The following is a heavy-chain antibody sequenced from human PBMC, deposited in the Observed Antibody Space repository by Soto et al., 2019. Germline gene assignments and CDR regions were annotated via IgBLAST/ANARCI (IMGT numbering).Heavy chain of an antibody. CDR3: ARDSSRGSYYPY. J-gene: IGHJ4*02. CDR1: GFTFSSYE. V-gene: IGHV3-48*03. D-gene: IGHD1-26*01. CDR2: ISSSGSTI. Sequence: VGSLRLSCAASGFTFSSYEMNWVRQAPGKGLEWVSYISSSGSTIYYADSVKGRFTISRDNAKNSLYLQMNSLRAEDTAVYYCARDSSRGSYYPYWGQGTLVTVSS.